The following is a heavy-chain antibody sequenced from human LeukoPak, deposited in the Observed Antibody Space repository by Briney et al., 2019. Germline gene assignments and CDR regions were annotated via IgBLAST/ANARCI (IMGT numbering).Heavy chain of an antibody. V-gene: IGHV4-59*12. CDR2: IYYSGST. CDR1: GGSISSYY. J-gene: IGHJ4*02. D-gene: IGHD4-17*01. Sequence: SETLSLTCTVSGGSISSYYWSWIRQPPGKGLEWIGYIYYSGSTNYNPSLKSRVTISVDRSKNQFSLKLNSVTAADTAVYYCARDRYGDHTYFDYWGQGTLVTVSS. CDR3: ARDRYGDHTYFDY.